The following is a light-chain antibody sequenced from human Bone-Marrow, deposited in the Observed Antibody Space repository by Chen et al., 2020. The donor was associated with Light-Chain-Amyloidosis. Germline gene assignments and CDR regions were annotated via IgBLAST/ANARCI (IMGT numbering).Light chain of an antibody. J-gene: IGKJ5*01. Sequence: EIVLTQSPATLSLSPGERATLSGRASQSVSSYLAWYQQKPGQAPRLLIYDASNRATGIPARFSGSGFGTDFPLTISSLEPEDFAVYYCQQRSNWPTFGQGTRLEIK. CDR2: DAS. V-gene: IGKV3-11*01. CDR1: QSVSSY. CDR3: QQRSNWPT.